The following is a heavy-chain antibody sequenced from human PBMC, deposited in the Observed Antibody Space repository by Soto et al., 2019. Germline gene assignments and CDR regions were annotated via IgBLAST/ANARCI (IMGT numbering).Heavy chain of an antibody. CDR1: GFTFSCYS. J-gene: IGHJ4*02. Sequence: SGGSLRLSWLGSGFTFSCYSMAWVRQAPGRGLEWVASISSRSTNIDYADSVKGRFTISRDNAKNLVSLQMSSLRGEDTALYYCAKFTEPGYSSIWYYFEYWGQGTPVTVSS. CDR3: AKFTEPGYSSIWYYFEY. D-gene: IGHD6-19*01. V-gene: IGHV3-21*06. CDR2: ISSRSTNI.